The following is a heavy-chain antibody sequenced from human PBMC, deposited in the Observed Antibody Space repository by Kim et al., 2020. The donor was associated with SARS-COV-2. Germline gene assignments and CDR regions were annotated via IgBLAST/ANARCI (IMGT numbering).Heavy chain of an antibody. CDR3: ANLYS. V-gene: IGHV3-74*01. Sequence: GGSLRLSCAASGLPFSSQWMHWARQLPGKGLVWVSRMNNDGSITNYADSVKGRFTISRDNDKNTLYLQMNSLRAEDTAVYYCANLYSWGQGTLVTVAS. J-gene: IGHJ4*02. CDR2: MNNDGSIT. CDR1: GLPFSSQW.